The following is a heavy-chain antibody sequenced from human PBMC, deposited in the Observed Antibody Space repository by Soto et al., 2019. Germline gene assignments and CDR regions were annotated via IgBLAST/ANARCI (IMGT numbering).Heavy chain of an antibody. CDR1: GYTLTELS. V-gene: IGHV1-24*01. Sequence: ASVKVSCKVSGYTLTELSMHWVRQAPGKGLEWMGGFDPEDGETIYAQKFQGRVTMTEDTSTDTAYMELSSLRSEDTAVYYCATDRPLQGRAGLYYYGMDVCGPGTTVTV. CDR3: ATDRPLQGRAGLYYYGMDV. CDR2: FDPEDGET. J-gene: IGHJ6*02. D-gene: IGHD6-19*01.